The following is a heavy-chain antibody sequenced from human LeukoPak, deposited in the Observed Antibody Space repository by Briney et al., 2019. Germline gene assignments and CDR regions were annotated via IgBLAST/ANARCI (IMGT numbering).Heavy chain of an antibody. J-gene: IGHJ5*02. Sequence: ASVIVSYKASGYSFTSYYMLWGRQAPGQGLEWMGIINPSGGSTSYAQRFQGRVTMTRDMSTSTVYMELSSLRSEDTAVYYCAGQSIAAAGTSENNWFDPWGQGTLVTVSS. CDR3: AGQSIAAAGTSENNWFDP. V-gene: IGHV1-46*01. CDR1: GYSFTSYY. D-gene: IGHD6-13*01. CDR2: INPSGGST.